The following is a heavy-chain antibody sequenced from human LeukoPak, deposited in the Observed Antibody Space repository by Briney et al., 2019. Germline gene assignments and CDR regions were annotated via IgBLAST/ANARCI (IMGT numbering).Heavy chain of an antibody. CDR2: ISGSGGST. J-gene: IGHJ4*02. CDR1: GFTFSSYA. Sequence: GGSLRLSCAASGFTFSSYAMSWVRQAPGKGLEWVSAISGSGGSTCYADSVKGRFTISRDNSKNTLYLQMNSLRAEDTAEYYCAKVGPEVRGVIILFDYWGQGTLVTVSS. D-gene: IGHD3-10*01. V-gene: IGHV3-23*01. CDR3: AKVGPEVRGVIILFDY.